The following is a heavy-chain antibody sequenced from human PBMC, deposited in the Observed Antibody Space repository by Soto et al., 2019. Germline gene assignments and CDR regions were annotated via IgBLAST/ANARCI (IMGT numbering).Heavy chain of an antibody. Sequence: SETLSLTCAVYGGSFSGYYWSWIRQPPGKGLEWIGEINHSGSTNYNPSLKSRVTISVDTSKNQFSLKLSSVTAADTAVYYCARGREGSSWTNYYYYYMDVWGKGTTVTVSS. J-gene: IGHJ6*03. CDR1: GGSFSGYY. CDR3: ARGREGSSWTNYYYYYMDV. CDR2: INHSGST. D-gene: IGHD6-13*01. V-gene: IGHV4-34*01.